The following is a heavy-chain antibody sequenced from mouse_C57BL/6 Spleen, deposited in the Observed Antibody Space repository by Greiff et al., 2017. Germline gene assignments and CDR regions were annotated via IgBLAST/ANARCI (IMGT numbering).Heavy chain of an antibody. V-gene: IGHV14-4*01. D-gene: IGHD1-1*01. CDR2: IDPENGDT. CDR1: GFNIKDDY. Sequence: EVQLQQSGAELVRPGASVKLSCTASGFNIKDDYMHWVKQRPEQGLEWIGWIDPENGDTEYASKFQGKATITADTSSNTAYLQLSSLTSEDTAVYYCTTDYGSSPPLFDYWGQGTTLTVSS. CDR3: TTDYGSSPPLFDY. J-gene: IGHJ2*01.